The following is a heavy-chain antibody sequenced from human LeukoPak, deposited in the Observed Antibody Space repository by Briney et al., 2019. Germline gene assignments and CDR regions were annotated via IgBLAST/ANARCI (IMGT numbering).Heavy chain of an antibody. CDR2: IYTSGST. J-gene: IGHJ5*02. Sequence: SQTLSLTCTVSGGSISSGSYYWSWIRQPAGKGLEWIGRIYTSGSTNYNPSLKSRVTISVDTSKNQFSLKLSSVTAADTAVYYCARERDFGWRDGGCGFDPWGQGTLVTVSS. CDR3: ARERDFGWRDGGCGFDP. CDR1: GGSISSGSYY. D-gene: IGHD3-16*01. V-gene: IGHV4-61*02.